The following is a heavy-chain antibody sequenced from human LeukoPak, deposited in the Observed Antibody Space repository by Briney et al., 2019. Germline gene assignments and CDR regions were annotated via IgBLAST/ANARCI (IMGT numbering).Heavy chain of an antibody. CDR2: ISGSAHKI. V-gene: IGHV3-23*01. Sequence: PGGSLRLSCVVSGITFNNYAVSWVRQAPERGLDWVSVISGSAHKIRYADSVKGRFTISRDNSENIVYLQMNNLRVEDTAVYYCAGRLTGYSSGYIHWGQGTLVTVSS. J-gene: IGHJ4*02. CDR1: GITFNNYA. D-gene: IGHD5-18*01. CDR3: AGRLTGYSSGYIH.